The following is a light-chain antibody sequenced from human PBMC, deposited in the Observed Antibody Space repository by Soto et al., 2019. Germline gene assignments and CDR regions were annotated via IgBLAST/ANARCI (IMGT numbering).Light chain of an antibody. V-gene: IGLV2-14*01. CDR3: IAYTGSSTSYV. Sequence: QSVLTQAAAVSGSPGQSITISCSGTSSDVGSYDHVAWYQQFPGKTPKLTIYEVSNRPSGVSSRFSGSKSGNTASLTISGLQAEDEADYYCIAYTGSSTSYVFGTGTKVTVL. J-gene: IGLJ1*01. CDR1: SSDVGSYDH. CDR2: EVS.